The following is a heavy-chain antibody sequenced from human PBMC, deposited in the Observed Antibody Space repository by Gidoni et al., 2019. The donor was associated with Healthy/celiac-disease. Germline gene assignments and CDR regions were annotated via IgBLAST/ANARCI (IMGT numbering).Heavy chain of an antibody. CDR1: GFTFDDYA. V-gene: IGHV3-9*01. CDR2: ISWNSGSI. Sequence: EVQLLESGGGLVQPVRSLRLSCAASGFTFDDYAMHWVRQAPGKGLEWVSGISWNSGSIGYADSVKGRFTISRDNAKNSLYLQMNSLRAEDTALYYCAKDMVWRRVDAFDIWGQGTMVTVSS. CDR3: AKDMVWRRVDAFDI. J-gene: IGHJ3*02. D-gene: IGHD3-16*01.